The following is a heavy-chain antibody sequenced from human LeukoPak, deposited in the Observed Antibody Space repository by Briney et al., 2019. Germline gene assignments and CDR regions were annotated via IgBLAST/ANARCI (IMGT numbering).Heavy chain of an antibody. D-gene: IGHD1-20*01. V-gene: IGHV3-7*01. Sequence: GGSLRLSCAAPGYPLGNYWMTWVRQAPGKGLEWVGTIKRDGSEEYYVDSVKGRFIISRDNAANSVYPQMNSLRVEDTALYFCARGGYTSSYYWMYWGQGTLVTVSS. CDR3: ARGGYTSSYYWMY. J-gene: IGHJ4*02. CDR2: IKRDGSEE. CDR1: GYPLGNYW.